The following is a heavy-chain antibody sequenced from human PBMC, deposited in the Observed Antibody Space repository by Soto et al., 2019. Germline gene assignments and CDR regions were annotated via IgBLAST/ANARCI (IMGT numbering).Heavy chain of an antibody. V-gene: IGHV3-66*01. D-gene: IGHD5-18*01. Sequence: LRLSCAASGFTVSSNYMSWVRQAPGKGLEWVSVIYSGDSTYYADSVKGRFTISRDNSKNTLYLQMNSLRAEDTAVYYCARDRGTLWGFDIWGQGTMVTVSS. CDR1: GFTVSSNY. CDR2: IYSGDST. J-gene: IGHJ3*02. CDR3: ARDRGTLWGFDI.